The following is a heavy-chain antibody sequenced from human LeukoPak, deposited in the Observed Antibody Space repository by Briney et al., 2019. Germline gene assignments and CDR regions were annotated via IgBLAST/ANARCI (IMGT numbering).Heavy chain of an antibody. Sequence: KGLEWVSVIYSGGSTYYADSVKGRFTISRDNSKNTVYLQMNSLRPEDTAVYYCARRKTGSPYDYWGQGTLVTVSS. V-gene: IGHV3-53*01. CDR2: IYSGGST. J-gene: IGHJ4*02. CDR3: ARRKTGSPYDY. D-gene: IGHD1-1*01.